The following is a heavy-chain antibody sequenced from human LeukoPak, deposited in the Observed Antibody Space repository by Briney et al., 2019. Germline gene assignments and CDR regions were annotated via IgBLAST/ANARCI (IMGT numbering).Heavy chain of an antibody. CDR2: INHSGST. V-gene: IGHV4-34*01. Sequence: KSSETLSLTCAVYGGSFSGYYWSWIRQPPGKGLEWIGGINHSGSTNYNPSLKSRVTISVDTSKNQFSLKLSSVTAADTAVYYCASEVAYCGGDCPTFDYWGQGTLVTVSS. CDR1: GGSFSGYY. CDR3: ASEVAYCGGDCPTFDY. D-gene: IGHD2-21*02. J-gene: IGHJ4*02.